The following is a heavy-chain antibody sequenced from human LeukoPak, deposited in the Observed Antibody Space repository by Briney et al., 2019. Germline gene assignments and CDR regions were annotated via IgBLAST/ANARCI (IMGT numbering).Heavy chain of an antibody. V-gene: IGHV3-33*06. D-gene: IGHD4-11*01. J-gene: IGHJ4*02. CDR3: AKDAQRGFDYSNSLDR. CDR1: GFTFSHYG. Sequence: GGSLRLSCATSGFTFSHYGMHWVRQAPGKVLEWVAVIWSDGTNRYYGDPVTGRFTISRDNFQRTVYLQMDTLRAEDTAVYYCAKDAQRGFDYSNSLDRWGQGTLVTVSS. CDR2: IWSDGTNR.